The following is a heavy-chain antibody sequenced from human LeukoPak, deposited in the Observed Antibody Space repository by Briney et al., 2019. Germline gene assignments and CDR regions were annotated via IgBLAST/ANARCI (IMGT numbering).Heavy chain of an antibody. D-gene: IGHD3-3*01. CDR1: GFTFSSYA. V-gene: IGHV3-23*01. CDR2: ISGSGGST. CDR3: ARAPNYDFWSGYYEYYFDY. Sequence: GGSLRLSCAASGFTFSSYAMSWVRQAPGKGLEWVSAISGSGGSTYYADSVKGRFTISRDNSKNTLYLQMNSLRAEDTAVYYCARAPNYDFWSGYYEYYFDYWGQGTLVTVSS. J-gene: IGHJ4*02.